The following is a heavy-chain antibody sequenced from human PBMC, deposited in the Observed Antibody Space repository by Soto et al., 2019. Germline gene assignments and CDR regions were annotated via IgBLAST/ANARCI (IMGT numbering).Heavy chain of an antibody. Sequence: GGSLRLSCAASGFTFDDYGMSWVRQAPGKGLEWVSGINWNGGSTGYADSVKGRFTISRDNAKNSLFLQMNSLRAEDTALYYCARVGVPAAMYVGHYYYYYGMDVWGQGTTVTVSS. D-gene: IGHD2-2*01. J-gene: IGHJ6*02. CDR1: GFTFDDYG. CDR2: INWNGGST. V-gene: IGHV3-20*04. CDR3: ARVGVPAAMYVGHYYYYYGMDV.